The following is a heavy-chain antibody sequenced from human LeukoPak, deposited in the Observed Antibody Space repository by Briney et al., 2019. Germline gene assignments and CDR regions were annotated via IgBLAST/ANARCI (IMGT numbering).Heavy chain of an antibody. V-gene: IGHV3-23*01. Sequence: PGGSLRLSCAASGFTFSSNAMNWVRQAPGKGLEWVSGSNDKGDCTYYADSVRGRFTISRDNSKNMLYLQMNSLRVEDTALYYCAKAREASRLRYGMDVWGQGTTVTVSS. D-gene: IGHD3-16*01. CDR3: AKAREASRLRYGMDV. CDR1: GFTFSSNA. CDR2: SNDKGDCT. J-gene: IGHJ6*02.